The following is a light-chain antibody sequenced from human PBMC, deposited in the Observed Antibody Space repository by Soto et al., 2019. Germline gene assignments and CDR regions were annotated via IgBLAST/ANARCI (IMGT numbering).Light chain of an antibody. CDR2: GAS. CDR1: QSVSSSY. J-gene: IGKJ2*01. CDR3: QQYVSSRGYT. Sequence: EIVLTQSPGTLSLSPGERATLSCRASQSVSSSYLAWYQQKPGQAPRLLIYGASSRATGIPDRFSGSGSGTDFTLTISRLEPEDFAVYYCQQYVSSRGYTVGQGTKLEIK. V-gene: IGKV3-20*01.